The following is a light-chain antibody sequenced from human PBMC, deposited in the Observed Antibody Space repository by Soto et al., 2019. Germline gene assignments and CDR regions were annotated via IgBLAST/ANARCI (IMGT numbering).Light chain of an antibody. Sequence: QSVLTQPPSVSAAPGQMVTMSCYGGSSNIGAHYVSWHQQVPGTAPKLLIYENDKRPSGIPDRFSGSKSGTSATLGITGLQTGDEADYYCGTWDSSLSIFVFGTGTKVTVL. CDR1: SSNIGAHY. CDR3: GTWDSSLSIFV. V-gene: IGLV1-51*02. CDR2: END. J-gene: IGLJ1*01.